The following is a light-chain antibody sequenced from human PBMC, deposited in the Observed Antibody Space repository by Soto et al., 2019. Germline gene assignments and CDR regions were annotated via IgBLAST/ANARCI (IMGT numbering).Light chain of an antibody. Sequence: EIVLTQSPATLSLSPGERATLSCRASQSVGSYFAWYQQKPGQAPRLRIYDASNRATGIPARFSGSGSGTDFTLTISSLESEDFAVYYCQQRSTWPLTFGQGTKVEIK. J-gene: IGKJ1*01. CDR2: DAS. V-gene: IGKV3-11*01. CDR1: QSVGSY. CDR3: QQRSTWPLT.